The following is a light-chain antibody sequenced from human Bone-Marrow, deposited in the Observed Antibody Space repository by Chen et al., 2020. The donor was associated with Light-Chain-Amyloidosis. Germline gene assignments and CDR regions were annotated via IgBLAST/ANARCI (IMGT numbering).Light chain of an antibody. Sequence: DIQMTQSPSSLSASVGDRVTITCQASQDINPYLNWYQQIPGKAPRLLIYDVSNLQTGVPSRVSGSGSGTEFTFIINSLRPEDTATYFCQQYDDVPLTFGGGTKVELK. CDR2: DVS. J-gene: IGKJ4*01. V-gene: IGKV1-33*01. CDR1: QDINPY. CDR3: QQYDDVPLT.